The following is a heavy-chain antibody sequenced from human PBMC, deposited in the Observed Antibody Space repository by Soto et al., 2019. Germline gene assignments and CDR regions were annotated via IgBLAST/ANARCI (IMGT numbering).Heavy chain of an antibody. J-gene: IGHJ4*02. CDR2: IRYDGSQK. V-gene: IGHV3-30*02. CDR1: GFTFRNYG. CDR3: ATVRRGSGWYNDW. Sequence: QVQLVESGGGVVQTGGSLRLSCAASGFTFRNYGMHWVRQAPGKGLEWVAVIRYDGSQKYEAGSVKGRFTISRDNSKNTLYLQMDSLRDEDTAVYYCATVRRGSGWYNDWWGQGTLVIVSS. D-gene: IGHD6-19*01.